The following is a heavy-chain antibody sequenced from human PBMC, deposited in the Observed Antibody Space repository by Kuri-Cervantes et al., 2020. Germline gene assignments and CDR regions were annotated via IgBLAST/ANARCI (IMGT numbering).Heavy chain of an antibody. CDR1: GFTFSSYG. Sequence: GESLKISCAVSGFTFSSYGMHWVRQAPGKGLEWVAVISYDGSNKYYADSVKGRFTISRDNSKNTLYLQMNSLRAEDTAVYYCAKEMATMYFDYWGQGTLVTVSS. J-gene: IGHJ4*02. D-gene: IGHD5-24*01. CDR3: AKEMATMYFDY. V-gene: IGHV3-30*18. CDR2: ISYDGSNK.